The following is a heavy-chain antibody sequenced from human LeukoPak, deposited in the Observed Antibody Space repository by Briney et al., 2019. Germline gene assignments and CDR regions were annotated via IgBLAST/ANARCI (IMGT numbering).Heavy chain of an antibody. Sequence: ASVKVSCKASGYTFTSYGISWVRQAPGQGLEWMGWISAYNGNTNHAQKLQGRVTMTTDTSTSTAYMELRSLRSDDTAVYYCARAYDFWSGYYTSEYFDYWGQGTLVTVSS. V-gene: IGHV1-18*01. J-gene: IGHJ4*02. CDR1: GYTFTSYG. D-gene: IGHD3-3*01. CDR3: ARAYDFWSGYYTSEYFDY. CDR2: ISAYNGNT.